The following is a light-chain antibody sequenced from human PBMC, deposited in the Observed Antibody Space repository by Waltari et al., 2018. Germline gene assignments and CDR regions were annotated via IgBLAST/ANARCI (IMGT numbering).Light chain of an antibody. V-gene: IGKV3-11*01. CDR3: QQSYNWPRT. CDR2: YGA. CDR1: QSISSY. Sequence: IVLTQSPATLSLSPGERATLSCRASQSISSYLAWYQQKPGQAPRLLICYGANRATGIPARFSGSGSKTDFTLTIASLEPEDSAVYYCQQSYNWPRTFGQGTKVEIK. J-gene: IGKJ1*01.